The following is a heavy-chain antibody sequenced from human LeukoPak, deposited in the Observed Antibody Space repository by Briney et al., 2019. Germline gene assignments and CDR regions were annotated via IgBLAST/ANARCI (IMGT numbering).Heavy chain of an antibody. CDR3: ARDHYDSSGYPFDY. V-gene: IGHV4-39*07. CDR1: GGSIRSSSYY. CDR2: TFYNGRT. D-gene: IGHD3-22*01. J-gene: IGHJ4*02. Sequence: SETLSLTCTVSGGSIRSSSYYWGWIRQPPGKGLEWIGSTFYNGRTYYKPSLKSRVTISVDTSKNQFSLRLSSVTAADTAVYYCARDHYDSSGYPFDYWGQGTLVTVSS.